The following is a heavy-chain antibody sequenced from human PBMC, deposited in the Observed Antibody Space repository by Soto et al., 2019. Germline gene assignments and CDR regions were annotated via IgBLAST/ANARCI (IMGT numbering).Heavy chain of an antibody. CDR3: AGDPGFLDPYYYYGMDV. J-gene: IGHJ6*02. V-gene: IGHV3-30-3*01. Sequence: GGSLRLSCAASGFTFSSYAMHWVRQAPGKGLEWVAVISYDGSNKYYADSVKGRFTISRDNSKNTLYLQMNSLRAEDTAVYYCAGDPGFLDPYYYYGMDVWGQGTTVTVSS. CDR1: GFTFSSYA. D-gene: IGHD3-3*01. CDR2: ISYDGSNK.